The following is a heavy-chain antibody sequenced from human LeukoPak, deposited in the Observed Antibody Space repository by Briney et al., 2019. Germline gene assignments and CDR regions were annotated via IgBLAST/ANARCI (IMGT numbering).Heavy chain of an antibody. Sequence: GESLQISCKTSGYRFSTYWIGWVRQMPGKGLEWMGIVYPEDSDTKYNPSFEGQVIISADTSISTAYLQWSSLKASDTAMYYCARYEVAAAATGIDYWGQGTLVTVSS. CDR3: ARYEVAAAATGIDY. J-gene: IGHJ4*02. V-gene: IGHV5-51*01. D-gene: IGHD6-13*01. CDR1: GYRFSTYW. CDR2: VYPEDSDT.